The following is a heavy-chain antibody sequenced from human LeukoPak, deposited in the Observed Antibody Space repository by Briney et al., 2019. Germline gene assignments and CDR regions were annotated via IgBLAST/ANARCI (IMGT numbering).Heavy chain of an antibody. V-gene: IGHV3-20*04. D-gene: IGHD3-22*01. CDR3: ANSRGWYYYDSSGYSPFDY. Sequence: GGSLRLSCAASGFTFDDYGMSWVRQAPGKGLERVSGINWNGGSTGYADSVKGRFTISRDNAKNSLYLQMNSLRAEDTAVYYCANSRGWYYYDSSGYSPFDYWGQGTLVTVSS. J-gene: IGHJ4*02. CDR2: INWNGGST. CDR1: GFTFDDYG.